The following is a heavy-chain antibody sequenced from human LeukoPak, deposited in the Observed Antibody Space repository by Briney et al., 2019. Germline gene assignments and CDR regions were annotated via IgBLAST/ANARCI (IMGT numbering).Heavy chain of an antibody. J-gene: IGHJ4*02. CDR1: GYTFTGYY. CDR2: INPNSGGT. V-gene: IGHV1-2*02. CDR3: ARDRHYRAFDY. Sequence: GASVKVSCKASGYTFTGYYMHWVRQAPGQGLEWMGWINPNSGGTNYAQMFQGRVTMTRDTSISTAYMELSRLRSDDTAVYYCARDRHYRAFDYWGQGTLVTVSS. D-gene: IGHD4-11*01.